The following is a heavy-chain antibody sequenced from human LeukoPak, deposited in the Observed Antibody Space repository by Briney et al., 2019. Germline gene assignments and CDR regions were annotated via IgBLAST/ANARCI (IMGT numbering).Heavy chain of an antibody. CDR1: GGSISSYY. D-gene: IGHD3-3*01. Sequence: PSETLSLTCTVSGGSISSYYWSWVRQPPGKGLEWIGEINHSGSTNYNPSLKSRVTISVDTSKNQFSLKLSSVTAADTAVYYCARMESGYFDYWGQGTLVTVSS. J-gene: IGHJ4*02. V-gene: IGHV4-34*01. CDR2: INHSGST. CDR3: ARMESGYFDY.